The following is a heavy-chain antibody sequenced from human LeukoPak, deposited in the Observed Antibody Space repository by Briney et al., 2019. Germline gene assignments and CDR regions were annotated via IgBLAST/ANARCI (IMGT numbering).Heavy chain of an antibody. D-gene: IGHD2-21*02. CDR1: GNTFTSYS. CDR2: INPSGGTT. Sequence: VASVKVSCKASGNTFTSYSMHWVRQAPGQGLEWMGIINPSGGTTTYAQKFQGRVSMTRDTSTSTVYMELSSLRSEDTAVYYCARDLISGDWTWDIWGQGTMVTVSS. CDR3: ARDLISGDWTWDI. J-gene: IGHJ3*02. V-gene: IGHV1-46*01.